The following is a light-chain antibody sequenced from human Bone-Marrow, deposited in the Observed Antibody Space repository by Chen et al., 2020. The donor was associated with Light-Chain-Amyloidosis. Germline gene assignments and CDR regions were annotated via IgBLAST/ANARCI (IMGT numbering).Light chain of an antibody. Sequence: SYELTQPPSVSVSPGQTARITCSGDDLPTKYAYWYQQKPGQAPVLVIHRDTERPSGISERISSSSSGTTATLTISGVQAEDEADYHCQSAESSGTYEVIFGGGTKLTVL. J-gene: IGLJ2*01. CDR1: DLPTKY. CDR2: RDT. V-gene: IGLV3-25*03. CDR3: QSAESSGTYEVI.